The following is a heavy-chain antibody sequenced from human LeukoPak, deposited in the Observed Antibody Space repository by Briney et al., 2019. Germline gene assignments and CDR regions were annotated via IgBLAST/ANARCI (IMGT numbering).Heavy chain of an antibody. CDR1: GFTFSSYN. Sequence: PGGSLRLSCAGSGFTFSSYNMNWVRQAPGKGLEWVAFIRYDGTEKYYADSVRGRFTFSRDNSKNTLYLQMNSLRPEDTAVYYCTKGENYDLDYWGQGTLVTVSS. CDR2: IRYDGTEK. D-gene: IGHD3-3*01. V-gene: IGHV3-30*02. CDR3: TKGENYDLDY. J-gene: IGHJ4*02.